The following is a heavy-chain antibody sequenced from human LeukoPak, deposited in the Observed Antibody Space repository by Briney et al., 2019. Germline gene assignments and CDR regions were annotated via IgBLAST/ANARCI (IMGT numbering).Heavy chain of an antibody. CDR1: GFTFSNYW. D-gene: IGHD1-26*01. Sequence: GGSLRLSCAASGFTFSNYWMSWVRQAPGKGLEWVANINQDGSDKYYVDSVKGRFTISRDNAKNSLYLQVNSLRAEDTAVYYCARDPAYYYFDYWGQGTLVTVSS. CDR2: INQDGSDK. CDR3: ARDPAYYYFDY. V-gene: IGHV3-7*01. J-gene: IGHJ4*02.